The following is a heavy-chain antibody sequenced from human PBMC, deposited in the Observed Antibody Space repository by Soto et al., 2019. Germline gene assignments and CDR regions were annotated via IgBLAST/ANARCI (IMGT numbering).Heavy chain of an antibody. CDR3: AQSTTAAHF. CDR2: IYPGYSDT. J-gene: IGHJ4*02. D-gene: IGHD1-1*01. Sequence: GEALRIAGKTARNTFTSYWIAWLRQMPGKGLEWMGMIYPGYSDTRYSPSFQGQVTISADGSISTAYLQWRSLKASDNAIYFCAQSTTAAHFWGQGTLVTVSS. V-gene: IGHV5-51*01. CDR1: RNTFTSYW.